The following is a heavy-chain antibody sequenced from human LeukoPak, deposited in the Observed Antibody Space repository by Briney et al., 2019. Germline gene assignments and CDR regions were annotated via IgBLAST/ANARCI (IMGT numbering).Heavy chain of an antibody. CDR2: IYSDGTT. CDR1: GFTVSTNY. Sequence: GGSLRLSCAASGFTVSTNYMSWVRRAPGKGLEWVSLIYSDGTTNYADSVKGRFTISRDNSKNTLFLQMNSLRAEDTAVYYCARDVYYFDYWGQGTLVTVSS. D-gene: IGHD5/OR15-5a*01. V-gene: IGHV3-53*01. CDR3: ARDVYYFDY. J-gene: IGHJ4*02.